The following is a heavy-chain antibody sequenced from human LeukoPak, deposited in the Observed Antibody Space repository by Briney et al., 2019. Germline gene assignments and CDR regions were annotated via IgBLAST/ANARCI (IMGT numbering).Heavy chain of an antibody. CDR1: GGTFSSYA. V-gene: IGHV1-69*04. J-gene: IGHJ6*02. CDR3: ARDDTIFGVVTYYYYYGMDV. CDR2: IIPILGIA. Sequence: SVKVSCKASGGTFSSYAISWVRQAPGQGLEWMGRIIPILGIANYAQKFQGRVTITADKSTSTAYMGLSSLRSEDTAVYYCARDDTIFGVVTYYYYYGMDVWGQGTTVTVSS. D-gene: IGHD3-3*01.